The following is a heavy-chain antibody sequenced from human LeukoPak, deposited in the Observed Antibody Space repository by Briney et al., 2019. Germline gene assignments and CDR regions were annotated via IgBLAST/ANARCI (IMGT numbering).Heavy chain of an antibody. D-gene: IGHD1-26*01. Sequence: GGSLRLSCAASGFTFSSYAMSWVRQAPGKGLEWVSAISGSGGSTYYADSVKGRFTISRDNSKNTPYLQMNSLRAEDTAVYYCAKDGVTSGSYGAFDYWGQGTLVTVSS. V-gene: IGHV3-23*01. CDR1: GFTFSSYA. J-gene: IGHJ4*02. CDR2: ISGSGGST. CDR3: AKDGVTSGSYGAFDY.